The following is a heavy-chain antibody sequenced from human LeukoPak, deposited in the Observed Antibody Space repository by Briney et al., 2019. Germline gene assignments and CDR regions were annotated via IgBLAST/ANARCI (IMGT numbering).Heavy chain of an antibody. Sequence: ASVKVSCKASGYTFTSYDINWVRQATGQGLEWMGWMNPNSGNTGYAQKFQGRVTITRNTSISTAYMELSSLRSEDTAVYYCARGGRSSWGIGNYYYYCMDVWGKGTTVTVSS. J-gene: IGHJ6*03. CDR2: MNPNSGNT. CDR1: GYTFTSYD. V-gene: IGHV1-8*03. CDR3: ARGGRSSWGIGNYYYYCMDV. D-gene: IGHD6-13*01.